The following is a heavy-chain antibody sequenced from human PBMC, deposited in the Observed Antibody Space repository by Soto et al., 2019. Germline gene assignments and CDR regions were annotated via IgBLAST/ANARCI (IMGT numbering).Heavy chain of an antibody. V-gene: IGHV2-70*01. CDR1: GFSLSTSGMC. D-gene: IGHD2-15*01. J-gene: IGHJ3*02. Sequence: GPTLGNLTQPLTLTCPFSGFSLSTSGMCVSWIRQPPGKALEWLALIDWDDDKYYSTSLKTRLTISKDTSKNQVVLTMTNMDPVDTATYYCARSGGPDAFDIWGQGTMVTVSS. CDR2: IDWDDDK. CDR3: ARSGGPDAFDI.